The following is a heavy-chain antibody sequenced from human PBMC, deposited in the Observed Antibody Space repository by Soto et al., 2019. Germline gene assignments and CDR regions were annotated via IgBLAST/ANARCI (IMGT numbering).Heavy chain of an antibody. J-gene: IGHJ1*01. CDR2: ITGSGGDT. CDR3: AKAAGSSWGTEHFQH. V-gene: IGHV3-23*01. D-gene: IGHD6-13*01. Sequence: VQLLESGGGLVQPGGSLRLSCAASGFTFSSYAMSWVRQAPGKGLEWVSLITGSGGDTYYADSVKARFTISSDNSRNTLYLQMNSLRAEDTAVYYCAKAAGSSWGTEHFQHWGQGTLVTVSS. CDR1: GFTFSSYA.